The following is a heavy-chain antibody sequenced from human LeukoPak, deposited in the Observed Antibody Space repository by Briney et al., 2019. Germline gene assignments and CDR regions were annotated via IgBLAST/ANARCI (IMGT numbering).Heavy chain of an antibody. V-gene: IGHV1-24*01. CDR1: GYTLTELS. CDR3: ATDRIAAAANAFDI. CDR2: FDPEDGET. D-gene: IGHD6-13*01. Sequence: ASVKVSCKVSGYTLTELSMHWVRQAPGKGLEWMGGFDPEDGETIYAQKFQGRVTMTEDTSTDTAYMELSSLRSEDTAVYYCATDRIAAAANAFDIWGQGTMVTVSS. J-gene: IGHJ3*02.